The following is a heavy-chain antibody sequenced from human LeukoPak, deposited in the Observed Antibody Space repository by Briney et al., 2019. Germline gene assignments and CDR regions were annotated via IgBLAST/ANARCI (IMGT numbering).Heavy chain of an antibody. Sequence: PGGSLRLSCAASGFTFSSYEMNWVRQAPGKGLEWVSYISSSGSTIYYADSVKGRFTISRGNSKNTLYLQMNSLRAEDTAVYYCASYNSLDYWGQGTLVTVSS. D-gene: IGHD1-14*01. J-gene: IGHJ4*02. CDR1: GFTFSSYE. CDR3: ASYNSLDY. V-gene: IGHV3-48*03. CDR2: ISSSGSTI.